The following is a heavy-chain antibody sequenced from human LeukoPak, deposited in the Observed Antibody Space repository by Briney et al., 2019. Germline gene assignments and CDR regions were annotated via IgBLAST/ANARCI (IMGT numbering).Heavy chain of an antibody. CDR3: ARGTYDFWSGYYPDP. Sequence: ASVKVSCKASGYTFTSYGISWVRQAPGQGLEWMGWISAYNGNTNYAQKLQGRVTMTTDTSTSTAYMELRSLRSDDTAVYYCARGTYDFWSGYYPDPWGQGTLVTVSS. J-gene: IGHJ5*02. V-gene: IGHV1-18*01. D-gene: IGHD3-3*01. CDR2: ISAYNGNT. CDR1: GYTFTSYG.